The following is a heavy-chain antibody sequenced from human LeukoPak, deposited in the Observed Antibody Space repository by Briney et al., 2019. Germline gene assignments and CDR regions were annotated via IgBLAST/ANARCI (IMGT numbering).Heavy chain of an antibody. V-gene: IGHV3-48*03. Sequence: GGSLRVSRIACGFTFSSSEMNWVRQAAGKGLEWVAYISDSGTAKYYADCVRGRFTISRDNAKNSLYLQMNSLRAEDTSVYYYARDYDLSSGAMDVWGKGTTVTVSS. J-gene: IGHJ6*04. D-gene: IGHD3/OR15-3a*01. CDR1: GFTFSSSE. CDR2: ISDSGTAK. CDR3: ARDYDLSSGAMDV.